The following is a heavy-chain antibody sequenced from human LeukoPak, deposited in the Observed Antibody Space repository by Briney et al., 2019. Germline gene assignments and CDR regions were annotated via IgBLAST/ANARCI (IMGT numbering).Heavy chain of an antibody. CDR1: GFTFSRYS. D-gene: IGHD6-19*01. CDR2: ISSSSSYI. CDR3: ARPAVRYSSGWFPRDYFDY. Sequence: GGSLRLSCAASGFTFSRYSMNWVRQAPGKGLEWVSSISSSSSYIYYADSVKGRFTISRDNAKNSLYLQMNSLRAEDTAVYYCARPAVRYSSGWFPRDYFDYWGQGTLVTVSS. J-gene: IGHJ4*02. V-gene: IGHV3-21*01.